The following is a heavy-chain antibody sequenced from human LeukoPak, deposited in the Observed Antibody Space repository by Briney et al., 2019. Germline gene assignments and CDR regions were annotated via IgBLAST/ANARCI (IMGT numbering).Heavy chain of an antibody. CDR3: AKDTSFAVVTPLRYGMDV. J-gene: IGHJ6*02. D-gene: IGHD3-3*01. CDR2: ISGSDGST. Sequence: PGGSLRLSRAASGFTFSSYAMNWVRQAPGKGLEWVSGISGSDGSTYYADSVKGRFTISRDKSKNTLYLQMNGLRAEDTAVYYCAKDTSFAVVTPLRYGMDVWGQGTTVTVSS. CDR1: GFTFSSYA. V-gene: IGHV3-23*01.